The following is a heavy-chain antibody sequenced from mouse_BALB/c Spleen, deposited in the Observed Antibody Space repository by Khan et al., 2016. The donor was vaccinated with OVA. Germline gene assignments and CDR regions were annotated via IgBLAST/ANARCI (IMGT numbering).Heavy chain of an antibody. CDR1: GYTFTSYW. CDR2: INPSTGYT. CDR3: ARAIYDGYPPFAY. V-gene: IGHV1-7*01. J-gene: IGHJ3*01. Sequence: QIQLVQSGAELAKPGATVKMSCKASGYTFTSYWMHWVKQRPGQGLEWIGYINPSTGYTEYNQKFKDKATLTADKSSSTAYMQLSSLTSEDSAVXYSARAIYDGYPPFAYWGQGTLVTVSA. D-gene: IGHD2-3*01.